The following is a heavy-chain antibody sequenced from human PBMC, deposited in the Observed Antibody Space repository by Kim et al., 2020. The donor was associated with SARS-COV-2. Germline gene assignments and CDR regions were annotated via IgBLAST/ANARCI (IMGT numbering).Heavy chain of an antibody. D-gene: IGHD2-2*01. CDR2: ISSSSSYI. Sequence: GGSLRLSCAAYGFTFSSYSMNWVRQAPGKGLEWVSSISSSSSYIYYADSVKGRFTISRDNAKNSLYLQMNSLRAEDTAVYYCAREYCEDIVVVPADEKYFQHWGQGTLVTVSS. CDR1: GFTFSSYS. V-gene: IGHV3-21*01. J-gene: IGHJ1*01. CDR3: AREYCEDIVVVPADEKYFQH.